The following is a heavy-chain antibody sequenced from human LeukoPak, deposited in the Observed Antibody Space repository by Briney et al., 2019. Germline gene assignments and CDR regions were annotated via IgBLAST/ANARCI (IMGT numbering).Heavy chain of an antibody. CDR2: IVVGSGNT. CDR3: ARDQDGYVDF. J-gene: IGHJ4*02. V-gene: IGHV1-58*02. D-gene: IGHD5-24*01. Sequence: SVKVSCKASGFTFTSSAMQWVRQARGQRLEWIGWIVVGSGNTNYAQKFQGRVTMTRDTSTSTVYMEMSSLRSEDTAVYYCARDQDGYVDFWGQGTLVTVSS. CDR1: GFTFTSSA.